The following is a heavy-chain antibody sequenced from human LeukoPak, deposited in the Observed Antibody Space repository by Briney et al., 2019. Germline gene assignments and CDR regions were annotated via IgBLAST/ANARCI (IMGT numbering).Heavy chain of an antibody. D-gene: IGHD5-24*01. V-gene: IGHV1-69*01. CDR2: IIPIFGTA. CDR3: ARVVMATINYYYYYMDV. CDR1: GGTFSSYA. J-gene: IGHJ6*03. Sequence: ASVKVSCKASGGTFSSYAISWVRQAPGQGLEWMGGIIPIFGTANYAQKFQGRVTITADESTSTAYMELSSLSSEDTAVYYCARVVMATINYYYYYMDVWGKGTTVTVSS.